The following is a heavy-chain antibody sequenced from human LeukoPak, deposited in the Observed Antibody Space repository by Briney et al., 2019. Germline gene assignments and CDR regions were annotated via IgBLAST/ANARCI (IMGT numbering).Heavy chain of an antibody. Sequence: SETLSLTCTVSGGSISSYYWSWIRQPPGKGLEWIGYIHYSGSTNYNPSLKSRVAISVDTSKNQFSLKLSSVTAADTAVYYCARVGPDDAFDIWGQGTMVTVSS. J-gene: IGHJ3*02. CDR1: GGSISSYY. CDR3: ARVGPDDAFDI. CDR2: IHYSGST. V-gene: IGHV4-59*01.